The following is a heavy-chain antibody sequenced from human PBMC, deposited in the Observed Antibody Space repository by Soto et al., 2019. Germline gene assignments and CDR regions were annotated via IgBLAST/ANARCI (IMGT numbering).Heavy chain of an antibody. CDR3: ARRPKGPGYSYSWGDAFDI. J-gene: IGHJ3*02. V-gene: IGHV3-7*02. CDR1: GFTFSSYS. D-gene: IGHD6-13*01. CDR2: IKEDESEK. Sequence: PGGSLRLSCAASGFTFSSYSMNWVRQAPGKGLEWVANIKEDESEKYYVDSVKGRFTISRDNAKNSLYLQMNSLRAEDTAVYYCARRPKGPGYSYSWGDAFDIWGQGTMVTVSS.